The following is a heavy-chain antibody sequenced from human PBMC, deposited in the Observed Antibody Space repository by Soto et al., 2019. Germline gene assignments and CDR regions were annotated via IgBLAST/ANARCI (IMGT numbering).Heavy chain of an antibody. Sequence: GGSLRLSCAASGFTFSSYGMHWVRQAPGKGLEWVAVIWYDGSNKYYADSVKGRFTISRDNSKNTLYLQMNSLRAEDTAVYYCARDTVAAAGIGTKDYWGQGTLVTVSS. V-gene: IGHV3-33*01. J-gene: IGHJ4*02. CDR3: ARDTVAAAGIGTKDY. CDR1: GFTFSSYG. D-gene: IGHD6-13*01. CDR2: IWYDGSNK.